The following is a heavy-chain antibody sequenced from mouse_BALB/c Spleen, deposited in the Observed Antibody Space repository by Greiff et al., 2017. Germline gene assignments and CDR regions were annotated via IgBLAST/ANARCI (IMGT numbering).Heavy chain of an antibody. CDR2: INPNNGGT. D-gene: IGHD2-1*01. J-gene: IGHJ4*01. CDR3: ARSNGNYDAMDY. CDR1: GYTFTDYN. V-gene: IGHV1-18*01. Sequence: VQLQQSGPELVKPGASVKIPCKASGYTFTDYNMDWVKQSHGKSLEWIGDINPNNGGTIYNQKFKGKATLTVDKSSSTAYMELRSLTSEDTAFYYCARSNGNYDAMDYWGQGTSVTVSS.